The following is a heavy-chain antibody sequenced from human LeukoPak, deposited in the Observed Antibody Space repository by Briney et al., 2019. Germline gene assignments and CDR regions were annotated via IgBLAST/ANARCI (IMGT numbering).Heavy chain of an antibody. CDR2: ISFDGVNT. CDR3: AYGEPGPY. Sequence: GGSLRLSCAASGFTFSTYAIHWVRQAPGKGLEWVAVISFDGVNTFYADSVKGRFTISRDNSKNTLYLQMNSLRAGDTAVYYCAYGEPGPYWGQGTLVTVSS. J-gene: IGHJ4*02. CDR1: GFTFSTYA. V-gene: IGHV3-30*04. D-gene: IGHD1-14*01.